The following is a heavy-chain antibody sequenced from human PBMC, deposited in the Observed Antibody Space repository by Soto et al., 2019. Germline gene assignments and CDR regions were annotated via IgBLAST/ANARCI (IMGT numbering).Heavy chain of an antibody. CDR1: GGSISSYY. D-gene: IGHD6-6*01. V-gene: IGHV4-59*01. J-gene: IGHJ6*03. CDR2: IYYSGST. Sequence: SETLSLTCTVSGGSISSYYWSWIRQPPGKGLEWIGYIYYSGSTNYNPSLKSRVTISVGTSKNQFSLKLSSVTAADTAVYYCARGIIAARQYYYYYYYMDVWGKGTTVTVSS. CDR3: ARGIIAARQYYYYYYYMDV.